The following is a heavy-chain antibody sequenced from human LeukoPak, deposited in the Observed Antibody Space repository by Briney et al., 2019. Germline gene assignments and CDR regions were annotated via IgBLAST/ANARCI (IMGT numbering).Heavy chain of an antibody. CDR1: GFMFSSYS. CDR3: AELGITMIGGV. J-gene: IGHJ6*04. CDR2: ISGRSDYI. V-gene: IGHV3-21*01. D-gene: IGHD3-10*02. Sequence: GGSLRLSCAASGFMFSSYSMNWVRQAPGKGLERVSYISGRSDYIFYGDSVKGRFTISRDNAKNSLFLQMNSLRAEDTAIYYCAELGITMIGGVWGKGTTVTISS.